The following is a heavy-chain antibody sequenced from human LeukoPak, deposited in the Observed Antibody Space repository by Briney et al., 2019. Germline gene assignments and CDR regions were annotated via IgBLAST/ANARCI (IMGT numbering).Heavy chain of an antibody. CDR2: ISYTGST. D-gene: IGHD1-26*01. CDR1: DGSISDYY. J-gene: IGHJ6*03. Sequence: PSETLSLTCTVSDGSISDYYWGWIRQPPGKGLEWIGSISYTGSTYYNPSLKSRVTISVDTSKNQFSLKLSSVTAADTAVYYCARIGGSFYFYYYMDVWGKGTTVTVSS. V-gene: IGHV4-39*07. CDR3: ARIGGSFYFYYYMDV.